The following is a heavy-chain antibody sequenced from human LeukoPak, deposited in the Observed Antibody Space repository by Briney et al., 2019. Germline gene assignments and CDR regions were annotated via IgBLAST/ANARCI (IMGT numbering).Heavy chain of an antibody. CDR3: ARGAAGTVPFDY. CDR2: THYSGST. D-gene: IGHD6-13*01. CDR1: GGSISSYY. V-gene: IGHV4-59*08. Sequence: SETLSLTCAVSGGSISSYYWSWIRQPPGKGLEWIGYTHYSGSTDYNPSLKTRVTISVDTSKNQFSLKLSSVTAADTAVYYCARGAAGTVPFDYWGQGTLVAVSS. J-gene: IGHJ4*02.